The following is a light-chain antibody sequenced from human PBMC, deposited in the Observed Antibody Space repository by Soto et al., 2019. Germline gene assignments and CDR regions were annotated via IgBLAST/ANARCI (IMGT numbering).Light chain of an antibody. J-gene: IGKJ4*01. CDR1: QSISTW. CDR3: QQYDSYSPLT. CDR2: KAS. V-gene: IGKV1-5*03. Sequence: DIQMTQSPSTLSASVGDRVTLTGRASQSISTWLAWYQQKPGKAPKLLIYKASGLESGVPSRFSGSGSGTAFTLTISSLQPDDFATYYCQQYDSYSPLTFRGGTKVEIK.